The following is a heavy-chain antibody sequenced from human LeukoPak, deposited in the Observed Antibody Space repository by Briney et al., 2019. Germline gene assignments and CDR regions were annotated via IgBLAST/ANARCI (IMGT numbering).Heavy chain of an antibody. CDR3: GRFGYVAAVDF. CDR1: GFSFNSYW. Sequence: GGSLRLSCAASGFSFNSYWMTWVRQAPGRGLEWVANINPAGSDTYYVDPVKGRFTISRDNAKNLVYLQMNSLGAEDTAVYSCGRFGYVAAVDFWGQGTLVTVSS. J-gene: IGHJ4*02. D-gene: IGHD3-10*01. V-gene: IGHV3-7*01. CDR2: INPAGSDT.